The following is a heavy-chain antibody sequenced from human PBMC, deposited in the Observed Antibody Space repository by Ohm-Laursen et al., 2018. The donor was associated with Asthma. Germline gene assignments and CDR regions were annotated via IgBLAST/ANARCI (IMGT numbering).Heavy chain of an antibody. D-gene: IGHD3-3*01. J-gene: IGHJ4*02. Sequence: SLRLSCAASGYTFSRYSIHWVRQAPGKGLEWVSSISDSSEYIYYADSVRGRFTVSRDNSRDTLYLQMNSLTVEDTAVYYCAKDLYYDFWTGFYDLDYWGQGTLVTVSS. CDR3: AKDLYYDFWTGFYDLDY. CDR1: GYTFSRYS. CDR2: ISDSSEYI. V-gene: IGHV3-21*01.